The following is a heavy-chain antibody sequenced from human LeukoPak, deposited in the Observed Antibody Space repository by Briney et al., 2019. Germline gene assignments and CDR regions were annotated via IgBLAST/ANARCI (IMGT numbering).Heavy chain of an antibody. J-gene: IGHJ5*02. V-gene: IGHV3-23*01. CDR3: AKDSQGSSWKHTWFDP. Sequence: GGSLRLSCAASGFTFSSYAMSWVRQAPGKGLEWVSAISGSGGSTYYADSMKGRFTISRDNSKNTLYLQMTSLRAEDTAVYYCAKDSQGSSWKHTWFDPWGQGTLVPVSS. CDR1: GFTFSSYA. D-gene: IGHD6-13*01. CDR2: ISGSGGST.